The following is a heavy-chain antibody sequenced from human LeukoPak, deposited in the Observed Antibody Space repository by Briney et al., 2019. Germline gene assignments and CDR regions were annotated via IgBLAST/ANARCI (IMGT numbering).Heavy chain of an antibody. J-gene: IGHJ4*02. CDR1: AGSIRSYY. CDR3: AREAREYFDY. Sequence: SETLSLACTVSAGSIRSYYWSWIRQPPGKGLEWIGYIYHSGSTNYNPSLKSRVTISVDTSKNQISLKLTSVTAADTAVYYCAREAREYFDYWGQGTLVTVSS. CDR2: IYHSGST. V-gene: IGHV4-4*08.